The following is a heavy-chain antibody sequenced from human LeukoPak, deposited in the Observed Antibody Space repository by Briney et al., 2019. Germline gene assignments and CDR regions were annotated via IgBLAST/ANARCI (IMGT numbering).Heavy chain of an antibody. J-gene: IGHJ4*02. CDR1: GGSISSSSYS. Sequence: SETLSLTCTVSGGSISSSSYSWGWIRQPPGKGLEWIGSIYYSGSTYYNPSLKSRVTISVDTSKNQFSLKLSSVTAADTAVYYCARLGARGYSYAWDYWGQGTLVTVSS. D-gene: IGHD5-18*01. CDR3: ARLGARGYSYAWDY. V-gene: IGHV4-39*01. CDR2: IYYSGST.